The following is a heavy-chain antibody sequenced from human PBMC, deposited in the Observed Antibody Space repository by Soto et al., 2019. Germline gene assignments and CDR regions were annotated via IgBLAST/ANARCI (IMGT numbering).Heavy chain of an antibody. CDR2: IKHSGSS. CDR1: AVSFSHYY. D-gene: IGHD6-19*01. Sequence: ETLSLTCAVYAVSFSHYYWNWIRQSPGKGLEWIGKIKHSGSSNYNPSLRSRVSISVDISKNQFSLRLTSVTAADTAVYYCARGGSSDWQVALDIWGQGTMVTV. J-gene: IGHJ3*02. V-gene: IGHV4-34*01. CDR3: ARGGSSDWQVALDI.